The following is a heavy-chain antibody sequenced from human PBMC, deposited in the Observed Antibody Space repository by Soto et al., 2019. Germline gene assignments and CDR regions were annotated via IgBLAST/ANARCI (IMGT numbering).Heavy chain of an antibody. CDR1: GFTFSSYA. V-gene: IGHV3-30-3*01. J-gene: IGHJ3*02. D-gene: IGHD3-22*01. CDR2: ISYDGSNK. Sequence: QVQLVGSGGGVVQPGRSLRLSCAASGFTFSSYAMHWVRQAPGKGLEWVAVISYDGSNKYYADSVKGRFTISRDNSKNTLYLQMNSLRAEDTAVYYCARGRSFYYYDSTIGYAFDIWGQGTMVTVSS. CDR3: ARGRSFYYYDSTIGYAFDI.